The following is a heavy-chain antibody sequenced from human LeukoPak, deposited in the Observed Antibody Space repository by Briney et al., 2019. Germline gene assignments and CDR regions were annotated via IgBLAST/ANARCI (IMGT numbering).Heavy chain of an antibody. J-gene: IGHJ3*02. CDR3: ARRGGYCNNGVCPEGFDI. V-gene: IGHV3-74*01. CDR1: GFTLSSYW. Sequence: PGGSLRLSCAASGFTLSSYWMYWVRQAPGKGLVWVSRINTDGSSTSYADSVKGRFTISRDNAKNTLYLQMNSLRAEDTAVYYCARRGGYCNNGVCPEGFDIWGQGTMVTVSS. CDR2: INTDGSST. D-gene: IGHD2-8*01.